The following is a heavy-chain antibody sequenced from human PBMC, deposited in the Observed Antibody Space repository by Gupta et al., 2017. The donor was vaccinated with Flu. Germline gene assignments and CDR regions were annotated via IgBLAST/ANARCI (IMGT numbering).Heavy chain of an antibody. V-gene: IGHV1-2*06. CDR2: INPNSGGT. D-gene: IGHD6-19*01. Sequence: QLQLVQSGAEVKKPGASVKASCKAAGYTFAGYDMQWLRQAPGQGLEWMGRINPNSGGTNYAQKFQGRVTMTRDTSISTAYMELTRLRSDDTAVYYCARVGGGWVDFDYWGQGTLVTVSS. J-gene: IGHJ4*02. CDR3: ARVGGGWVDFDY. CDR1: GYTFAGYD.